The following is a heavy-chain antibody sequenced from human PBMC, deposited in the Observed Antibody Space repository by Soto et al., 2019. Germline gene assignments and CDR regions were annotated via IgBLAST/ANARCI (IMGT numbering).Heavy chain of an antibody. CDR3: ARAGW. CDR1: GFPFGNSW. CDR2: IDQGGSVD. D-gene: IGHD2-15*01. Sequence: EVQLVESGGGLVQPGGSLRLSGAASGFPFGNSWRSWVRQAPGKGPEWVASIDQGGSVDYYVDSVKGRFTISRDNAKNSLYLQMNSLIGEDTATYYCARAGWWGQGTLVIVSS. V-gene: IGHV3-7*01. J-gene: IGHJ4*02.